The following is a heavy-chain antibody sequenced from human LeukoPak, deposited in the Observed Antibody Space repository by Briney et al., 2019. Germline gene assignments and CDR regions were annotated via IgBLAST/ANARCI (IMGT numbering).Heavy chain of an antibody. Sequence: QASETLSLTCTVSGGSISGYYWSWIRQPPGKGLEWIGYISYTGIANYNPSLKSRVTISLDTSKNQFSLKLSSVTAADTAVYYCARLTWITDYWGQGTLVTVSS. D-gene: IGHD5-12*01. CDR3: ARLTWITDY. V-gene: IGHV4-59*08. CDR1: GGSISGYY. CDR2: ISYTGIA. J-gene: IGHJ4*02.